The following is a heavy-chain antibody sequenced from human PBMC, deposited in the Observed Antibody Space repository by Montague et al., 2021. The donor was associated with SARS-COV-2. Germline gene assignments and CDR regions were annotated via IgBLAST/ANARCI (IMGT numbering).Heavy chain of an antibody. J-gene: IGHJ4*02. Sequence: PALVKPTETLTLTCRFSGFSLSVSGMSVAWIRQSPGKALEWLGHIDWXDDKYYRTSLKTRLTISKDTSKNQVVLTMTNMDPVDTGTYYCARIPYGSGGVFDYWGQGTLVTVSS. D-gene: IGHD3-10*01. CDR1: GFSLSVSGMS. CDR2: IDWXDDK. CDR3: ARIPYGSGGVFDY. V-gene: IGHV2-70*01.